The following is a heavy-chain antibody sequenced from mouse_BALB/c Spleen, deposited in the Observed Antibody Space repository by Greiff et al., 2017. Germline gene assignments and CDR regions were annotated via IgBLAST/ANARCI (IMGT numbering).Heavy chain of an antibody. CDR2: IWAGGST. J-gene: IGHJ4*01. V-gene: IGHV2-9*02. D-gene: IGHD2-2*01. CDR3: ARYGYDEGYSAMDY. Sequence: VKLMESGPGLVAPSQSLSITCTVSGFSLTSYGVHWVRQPPGKGLEWLGVIWAGGSTNYNSALMSRLSISKDNSKSQVFLKMNSLQTDDTAMYYCARYGYDEGYSAMDYWGQGTSVTVSS. CDR1: GFSLTSYG.